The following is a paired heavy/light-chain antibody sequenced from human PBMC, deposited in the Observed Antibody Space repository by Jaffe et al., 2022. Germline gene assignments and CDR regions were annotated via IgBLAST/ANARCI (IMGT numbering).Heavy chain of an antibody. D-gene: IGHD3-22*01. V-gene: IGHV5-51*03. Sequence: EVQLVQSGAEVKKPGESLKISCKGSGYSFTSYWIGWVRQMPGKGLEWMGIIYPGDSDTRYSPSFQGQVTISADKSISTAYLQWSSLKASDTAMYYCVSHSPSYYYDSLSPTPLAGGYYWGQGTLVTVSS. CDR3: VSHSPSYYYDSLSPTPLAGGYY. CDR1: GYSFTSYW. J-gene: IGHJ4*02. CDR2: IYPGDSDT.
Light chain of an antibody. CDR3: QQYDNLLGA. Sequence: DIQMTQSPSSLSASVGDRVTITCQASQDISNYLNWYQQKPGKAPKLLIYDASNLETGVPSRFSGSGSGTDFTFTISSLQPEDIATYYCQQYDNLLGAFGPGTKVDIK. CDR1: QDISNY. CDR2: DAS. J-gene: IGKJ3*01. V-gene: IGKV1-33*01.